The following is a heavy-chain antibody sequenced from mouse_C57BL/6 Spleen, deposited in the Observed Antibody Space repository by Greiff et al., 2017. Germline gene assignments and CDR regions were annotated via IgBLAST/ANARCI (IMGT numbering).Heavy chain of an antibody. CDR1: GYTFTSYW. CDR3: ARSGVLYAMDY. V-gene: IGHV1-69*01. D-gene: IGHD3-2*02. Sequence: VQLQQPGAELVMPGASVTLSCKASGYTFTSYWMHWVKQTPGQGLEWIGDIDPSASCTTSNQKFKGKSTLTVDKSSSTASMQLSSLTSAESSVYYCARSGVLYAMDYWGQGTSVTVSS. CDR2: IDPSASCT. J-gene: IGHJ4*01.